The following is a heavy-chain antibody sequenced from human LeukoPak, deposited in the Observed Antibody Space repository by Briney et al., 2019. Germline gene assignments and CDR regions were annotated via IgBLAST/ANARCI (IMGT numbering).Heavy chain of an antibody. Sequence: PSETLSLTCTVSGGSISSSSYYWGWIRQPPGKGLEWIGSIYYSGSTYYNPSLKSRVTISVDTSKNQFSLKLSSVTAADTAVYYCARTSRGDYGSGSYPPGYYYMDVWGKGTTVTVSS. CDR1: GGSISSSSYY. CDR2: IYYSGST. J-gene: IGHJ6*03. D-gene: IGHD3-10*01. V-gene: IGHV4-39*01. CDR3: ARTSRGDYGSGSYPPGYYYMDV.